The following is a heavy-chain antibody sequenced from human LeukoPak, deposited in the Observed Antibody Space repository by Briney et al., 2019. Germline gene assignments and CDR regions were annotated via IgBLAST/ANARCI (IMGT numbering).Heavy chain of an antibody. Sequence: SDTVSLTCLVYGGSFSGYYWNWIRQPPGKGLEWMGGINHSGSTNYNPSLKSRVTISVDTSKNQFSLKLSSVTAADTAVYYCARHPYYYGSGSYYNLLTPFDYWGQGTLVTVSS. D-gene: IGHD3-10*01. CDR3: ARHPYYYGSGSYYNLLTPFDY. V-gene: IGHV4-34*01. CDR1: GGSFSGYY. J-gene: IGHJ4*02. CDR2: INHSGST.